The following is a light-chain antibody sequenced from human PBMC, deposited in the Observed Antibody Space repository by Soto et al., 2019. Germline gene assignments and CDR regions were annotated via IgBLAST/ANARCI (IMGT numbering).Light chain of an antibody. V-gene: IGLV1-40*01. Sequence: QSVLTQPPSISGAPGQSVTISCTGSSNNIGSCYGVPWYQQLPGTAPTLIIYGDTNRPSGVPDRFSGSKSGTSASLTITGLQAEDEADYYCNSYTNSQTLRVFGKGTKLTVL. J-gene: IGLJ3*02. CDR2: GDT. CDR1: SNNIGSCYG. CDR3: NSYTNSQTLRV.